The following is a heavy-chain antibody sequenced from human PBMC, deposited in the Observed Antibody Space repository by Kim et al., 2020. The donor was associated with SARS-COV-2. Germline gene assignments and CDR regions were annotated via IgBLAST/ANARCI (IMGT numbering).Heavy chain of an antibody. D-gene: IGHD1-7*01. CDR3: ARLCHFWNYFTSYNWFDP. Sequence: SETLSLTCAVYGGSFSGYYWSWIRQPPGKGLEWIGEINHSGSTNYNPSLKSRVTISVDTSKNQFSLKLSSVTAADTAVYYCARLCHFWNYFTSYNWFDPWGQGTLVTVSS. J-gene: IGHJ5*02. CDR1: GGSFSGYY. CDR2: INHSGST. V-gene: IGHV4-34*01.